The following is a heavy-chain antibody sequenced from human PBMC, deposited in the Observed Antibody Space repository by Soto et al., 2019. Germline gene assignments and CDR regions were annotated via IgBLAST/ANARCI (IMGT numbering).Heavy chain of an antibody. Sequence: EVQLVESGGGLVQPGGSLRLSCVASGFTIENSVMHWVRQTPGKGLMWVSRITGAGDGTLYADSVHGRFTISRDNSNNTLYLETNSLRVEDTAIYYCAKDRGGEFTSSRYFDYWGQGTLVTVSS. CDR3: AKDRGGEFTSSRYFDY. J-gene: IGHJ4*02. CDR1: GFTIENSV. D-gene: IGHD3-16*01. CDR2: ITGAGDGT. V-gene: IGHV3-74*01.